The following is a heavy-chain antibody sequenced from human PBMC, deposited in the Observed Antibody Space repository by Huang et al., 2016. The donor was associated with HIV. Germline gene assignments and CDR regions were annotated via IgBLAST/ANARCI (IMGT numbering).Heavy chain of an antibody. V-gene: IGHV4-30-4*08. CDR2: ISYTGTT. CDR3: ARDRITQCNGGRCYSDWSDP. CDR1: GDSIGRGGYL. D-gene: IGHD2-15*01. Sequence: QVQLQESGPGPVKPSQTLSLTCTVSGDSIGRGGYLWSWIRQSPGKGLEWIGSISYTGTTSYNPSLRSRVTMSVDTSKNQFSLRLTSVTAEDTAVYYCARDRITQCNGGRCYSDWSDPWGQGTLVIVSS. J-gene: IGHJ5*02.